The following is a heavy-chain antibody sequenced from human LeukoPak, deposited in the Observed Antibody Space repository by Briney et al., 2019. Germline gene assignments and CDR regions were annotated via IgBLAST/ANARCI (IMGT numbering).Heavy chain of an antibody. V-gene: IGHV4-39*07. Sequence: SETLSLTCTVSGGSLSTSDYYWGWLRQSPVKGLEWIGDVFYTGKTNYNPSLRGRATISIDTSKNQFSLKLTYVTAADSAVYYCARVFDSWGQGTLVTVSS. CDR1: GGSLSTSDYY. J-gene: IGHJ4*02. CDR3: ARVFDS. CDR2: VFYTGKT.